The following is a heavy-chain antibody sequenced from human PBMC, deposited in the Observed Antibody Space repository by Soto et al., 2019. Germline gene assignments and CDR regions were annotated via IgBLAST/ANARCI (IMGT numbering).Heavy chain of an antibody. V-gene: IGHV3-30*18. CDR1: GFTFSSYG. CDR2: ISYDGSNK. D-gene: IGHD4-17*01. Sequence: RRSCAASGFTFSSYGMHWVRQAPGKGLEWVAVISYDGSNKYYADSVKGRFTISRDNSKNTLYLQMNSLRAEDTAVYYCAKDIALYGDYVYYYYGMDVWGQGTTVTVSS. J-gene: IGHJ6*02. CDR3: AKDIALYGDYVYYYYGMDV.